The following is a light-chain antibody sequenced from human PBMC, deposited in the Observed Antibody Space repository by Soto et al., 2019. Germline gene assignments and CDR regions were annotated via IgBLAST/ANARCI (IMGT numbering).Light chain of an antibody. CDR3: QQLNTYPVT. Sequence: DIQLTQSPSFLSASVGDRVTITCLASQGISSYLAWYQQTPGKAPKLLIYAISTFQSGVPLRFSGSGSGTEFTLTISSLQPEDFATYYCQQLNTYPVTFGGGTKVEIK. J-gene: IGKJ4*01. V-gene: IGKV1-9*01. CDR2: AIS. CDR1: QGISSY.